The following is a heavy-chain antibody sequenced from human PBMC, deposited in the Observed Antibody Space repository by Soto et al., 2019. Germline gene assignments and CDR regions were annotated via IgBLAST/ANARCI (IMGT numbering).Heavy chain of an antibody. V-gene: IGHV3-23*01. J-gene: IGHJ6*03. CDR1: GFTFSSYG. D-gene: IGHD3-16*01. Sequence: GGSLRLSCAASGFTFSSYGMHWVRQAPGKGLEWVSAISGSGGSTYYADSVKGRFTISRDNSKNTLYLQMNSLRAEDTAVYYCAKWGAVSTWYCYMDVWGKGTTVTVSS. CDR3: AKWGAVSTWYCYMDV. CDR2: ISGSGGST.